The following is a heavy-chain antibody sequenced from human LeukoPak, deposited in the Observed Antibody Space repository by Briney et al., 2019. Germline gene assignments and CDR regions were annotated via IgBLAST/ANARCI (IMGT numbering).Heavy chain of an antibody. CDR1: GFTFRTYE. Sequence: GGSLRLSCAASGFTFRTYEMNWVRQAPGKGLEWVSYISSSAVTIYYADSVKGRFTVSRDNANNSLYLHLDSLRAKDTAVYYCARVDMGAADYWGQGTLVTVSS. CDR3: ARVDMGAADY. V-gene: IGHV3-48*03. D-gene: IGHD1-26*01. J-gene: IGHJ4*02. CDR2: ISSSAVTI.